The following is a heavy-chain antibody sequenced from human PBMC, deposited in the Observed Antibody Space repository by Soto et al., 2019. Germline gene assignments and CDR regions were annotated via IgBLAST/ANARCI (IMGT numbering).Heavy chain of an antibody. Sequence: QVQLVQSGAEVKKPGSSVKVSCKASGGTFSSYTISWVRQAPGQGLEWMGRIIPILGTAKYAQKFQGRVTIXAXKXXSTAYMEVSSLRSEDTAVYYCARGLHYDSISLDDYWGQGTLVTVSS. V-gene: IGHV1-69*08. D-gene: IGHD3-22*01. CDR1: GGTFSSYT. J-gene: IGHJ4*02. CDR2: IIPILGTA. CDR3: ARGLHYDSISLDDY.